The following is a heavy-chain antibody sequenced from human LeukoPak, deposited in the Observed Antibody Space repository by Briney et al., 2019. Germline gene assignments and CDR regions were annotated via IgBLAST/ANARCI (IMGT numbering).Heavy chain of an antibody. CDR2: ISGTATGT. V-gene: IGHV3-23*01. Sequence: GGSLRLSCAASGFTFSSYAMSWVRQAPGKGLEWVSAISGTATGTYYADSVKGRFTISRDNSKNILYLQMNSLTAEDTAVYYCAKGGSRHYYDYWGQGTLVTVSS. CDR1: GFTFSSYA. D-gene: IGHD6-25*01. J-gene: IGHJ4*02. CDR3: AKGGSRHYYDY.